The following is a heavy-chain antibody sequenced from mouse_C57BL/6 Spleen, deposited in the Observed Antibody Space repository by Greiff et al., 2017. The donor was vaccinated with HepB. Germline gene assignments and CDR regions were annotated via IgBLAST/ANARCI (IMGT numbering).Heavy chain of an antibody. CDR1: GYTFTSYW. D-gene: IGHD1-1*01. CDR3: ARALTTVEGYWYFDV. CDR2: IDPSDSYT. Sequence: QVQLQQPGAELVKPGASVKLSCKASGYTFTSYWMQWVKQRPGQGLEWIGEIDPSDSYTNYNQKFKGKATLTVDTSSSTAYMQLSSLTSEDSAVYYGARALTTVEGYWYFDVWGTGTTVTVSS. V-gene: IGHV1-50*01. J-gene: IGHJ1*03.